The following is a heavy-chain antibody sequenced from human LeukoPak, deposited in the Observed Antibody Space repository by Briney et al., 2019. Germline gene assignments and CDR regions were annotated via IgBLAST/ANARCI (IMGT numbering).Heavy chain of an antibody. D-gene: IGHD3-16*02. CDR2: IYYSGST. Sequence: SETLSLTCTVSGGSISSGSYYWGWIRQPPGRGLEWIGSIYYSGSTYYNPSLKSRVTIFIDTSKNQFSLRLSSVTAADTAVYYCARVKGELSLFDYWGQGTLVTVSS. J-gene: IGHJ4*02. V-gene: IGHV4-39*07. CDR3: ARVKGELSLFDY. CDR1: GGSISSGSYY.